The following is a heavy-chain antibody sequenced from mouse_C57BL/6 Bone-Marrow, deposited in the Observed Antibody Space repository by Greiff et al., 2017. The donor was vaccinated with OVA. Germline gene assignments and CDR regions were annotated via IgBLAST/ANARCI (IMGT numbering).Heavy chain of an antibody. CDR2: INPNNGGT. V-gene: IGHV1-26*01. CDR3: ARSAWLAY. CDR1: GYTFTDYY. J-gene: IGHJ3*01. Sequence: EVQLQQSGPELVKPGASVKISCKASGYTFTDYYMNWVKQSHGKSLEWIGDINPNNGGTSYNQKFKGKATLTVDKSSSTAYMELRSLTAEDSAVYYCARSAWLAYWGQGTLVTVSA.